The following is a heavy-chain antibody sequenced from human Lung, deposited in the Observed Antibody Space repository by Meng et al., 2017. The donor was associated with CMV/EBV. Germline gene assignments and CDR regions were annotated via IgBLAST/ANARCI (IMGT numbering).Heavy chain of an antibody. CDR3: ARDALYSTSAAFDI. V-gene: IGHV3-30*04. D-gene: IGHD6-6*01. Sequence: GESXKISXAASGFPFSSYAMHWVRQAPGKGLEWVAVISFDGSNKYYADSVKGRFTISRDISKNTLYLQMNSLRAEDTAVYYCARDALYSTSAAFDIWGQGTTVTVSS. J-gene: IGHJ3*02. CDR2: ISFDGSNK. CDR1: GFPFSSYA.